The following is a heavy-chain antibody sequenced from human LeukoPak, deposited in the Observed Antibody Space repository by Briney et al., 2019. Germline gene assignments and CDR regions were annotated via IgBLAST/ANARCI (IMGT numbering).Heavy chain of an antibody. Sequence: GGSLRLSCAASGFTFSSYAMSWVRQAPGKGLEWVSGISGGAISTYYADSVKGRFTISRDNSKNTLYLQMNSLRAEDTAAYYCAKSSSLVVITNFDYWGLGTLVTVSS. D-gene: IGHD3-22*01. CDR3: AKSSSLVVITNFDY. CDR2: ISGGAIST. V-gene: IGHV3-23*01. J-gene: IGHJ4*02. CDR1: GFTFSSYA.